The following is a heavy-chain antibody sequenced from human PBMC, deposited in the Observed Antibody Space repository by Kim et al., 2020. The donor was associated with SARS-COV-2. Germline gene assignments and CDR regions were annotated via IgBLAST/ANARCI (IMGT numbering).Heavy chain of an antibody. CDR1: GYTFTSYG. V-gene: IGHV1-18*01. Sequence: ASVKVSCKASGYTFTSYGISWVRQAPGQGLEWMGWISAYNGNTNYAQKLQGRVTMTTDTSTSTAYMELRSLRSDDTAVYYCARVFYRPNQRYFDWLSTYYYGMDVWGQGTTVTVSS. CDR3: ARVFYRPNQRYFDWLSTYYYGMDV. CDR2: ISAYNGNT. J-gene: IGHJ6*02. D-gene: IGHD3-9*01.